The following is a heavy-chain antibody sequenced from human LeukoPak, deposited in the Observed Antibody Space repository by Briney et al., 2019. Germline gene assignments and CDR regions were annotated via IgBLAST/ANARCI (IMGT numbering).Heavy chain of an antibody. CDR1: GFTFSSYE. CDR2: ISSSGSTI. D-gene: IGHD5-24*01. V-gene: IGHV3-48*03. Sequence: GRSLRLSCAASGFTFSSYEMNWVRQAPGKGLEWVSYISSSGSTIYYADSVKGRFTISRDNAKNSLYLQMNSLRAEDTAVYYCARDPEDGFLDDWFDPWGQGTLVTVSS. CDR3: ARDPEDGFLDDWFDP. J-gene: IGHJ5*02.